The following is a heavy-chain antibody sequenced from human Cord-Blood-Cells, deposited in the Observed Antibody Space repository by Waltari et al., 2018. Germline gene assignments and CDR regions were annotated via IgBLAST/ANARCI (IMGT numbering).Heavy chain of an antibody. Sequence: QLQLQESGPGLVKPSETLSLTCTVSGGSISSSSYYWGWIRQPPGKGLEWIGSIYYSGSTYTHPSLKSRVTISVDTSKNQFSLKLSSVTAADTAVYYCARHPPPYYDSSGYDYWGQGTLVTVSS. CDR3: ARHPPPYYDSSGYDY. V-gene: IGHV4-39*01. D-gene: IGHD3-22*01. CDR1: GGSISSSSYY. CDR2: IYYSGST. J-gene: IGHJ4*02.